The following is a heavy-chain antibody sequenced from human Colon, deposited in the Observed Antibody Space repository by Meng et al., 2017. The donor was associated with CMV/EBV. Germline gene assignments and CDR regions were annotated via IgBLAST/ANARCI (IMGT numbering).Heavy chain of an antibody. Sequence: GESLKISCVASGFTFNKYWTHWVRQPPGGGLVWLSRIDNEGSGAIYADSVRGRFTVSRDNARNTVYLQMNNLRDEDTAVYYCARDTPHNAFEPWGHGTLVTVSS. CDR2: IDNEGSGA. CDR1: GFTFNKYW. J-gene: IGHJ5*02. D-gene: IGHD2-15*01. CDR3: ARDTPHNAFEP. V-gene: IGHV3-74*01.